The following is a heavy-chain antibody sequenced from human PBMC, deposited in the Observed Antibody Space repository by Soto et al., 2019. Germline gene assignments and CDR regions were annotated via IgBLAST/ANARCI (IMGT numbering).Heavy chain of an antibody. V-gene: IGHV3-30-3*01. CDR3: ASDGPFGVEWLLSGDYYYYGMDV. Sequence: QVQLVESGGGVVQPGRSPRLSCAASGFTFSSYAMHWVRQAPGKGLEWVAVISYDGSNKYYADSVKGRFTISRDNSKNTLYLQMNSLRAEDTAVYYCASDGPFGVEWLLSGDYYYYGMDVWGQGTTVTVSS. J-gene: IGHJ6*02. D-gene: IGHD3-3*01. CDR1: GFTFSSYA. CDR2: ISYDGSNK.